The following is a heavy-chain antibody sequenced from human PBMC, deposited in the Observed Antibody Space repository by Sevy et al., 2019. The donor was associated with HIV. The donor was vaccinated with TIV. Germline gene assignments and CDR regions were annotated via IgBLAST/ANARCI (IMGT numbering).Heavy chain of an antibody. CDR2: TYYRSKWYN. D-gene: IGHD3-22*01. V-gene: IGHV6-1*01. CDR1: GDSVSSNSAA. J-gene: IGHJ4*02. CDR3: AREAFDSGGYLLKKFDY. Sequence: SQTLSLTCAISGDSVSSNSAAWSWIRQSPSGGLEYLGRTYYRSKWYNDYAISVKSRITISPDTSNNHFSLQLSSVTPEDTAVYYCAREAFDSGGYLLKKFDYWGQGTLVTVSS.